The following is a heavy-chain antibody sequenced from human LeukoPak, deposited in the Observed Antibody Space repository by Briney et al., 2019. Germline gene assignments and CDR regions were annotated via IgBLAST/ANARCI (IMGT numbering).Heavy chain of an antibody. V-gene: IGHV1-46*01. CDR1: GYTFTSYY. J-gene: IGHJ6*04. CDR2: INPSGGST. Sequence: ASVKVSCKASGYTFTSYYMHWVRQAPGQGLEWMGIINPSGGSTSYAQKFQGRVTMTRDMSTSTVYMELSSLRSEDTAVYYCARDIYGVLRGLDVWGKGTTVTVSS. D-gene: IGHD4-17*01. CDR3: ARDIYGVLRGLDV.